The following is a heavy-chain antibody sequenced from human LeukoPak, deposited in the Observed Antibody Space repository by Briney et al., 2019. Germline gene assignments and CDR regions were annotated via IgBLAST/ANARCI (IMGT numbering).Heavy chain of an antibody. J-gene: IGHJ3*01. D-gene: IGHD4-17*01. V-gene: IGHV4-59*08. Sequence: PSETLSLTCTVSGGSISSYSWSWIRQPPGKGLEWIGYMYSRGSTNDNPSLKSRVTISRDTSKNQLSLRVTSVTAADTAMYYCARHYLYGDPPAFDFWGQGTMVTDSS. CDR3: ARHYLYGDPPAFDF. CDR2: MYSRGST. CDR1: GGSISSYS.